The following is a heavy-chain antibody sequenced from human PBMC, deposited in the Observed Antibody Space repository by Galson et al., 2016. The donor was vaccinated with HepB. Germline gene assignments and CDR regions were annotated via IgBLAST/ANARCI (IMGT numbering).Heavy chain of an antibody. CDR3: ARASSGSYYNYYQYGMDF. J-gene: IGHJ6*02. CDR1: SYTFSYHTYS. V-gene: IGHV1-69*13. Sequence: SVKVSCKASSYTFSYHTYSVTWVRQAPGQELEWMGGIIPIFGTANYAQKFQDRVTITADESTSTAYMELSSLRSEETAVYYCARASSGSYYNYYQYGMDFWGQGTTVTVSS. CDR2: IIPIFGTA. D-gene: IGHD3-10*01.